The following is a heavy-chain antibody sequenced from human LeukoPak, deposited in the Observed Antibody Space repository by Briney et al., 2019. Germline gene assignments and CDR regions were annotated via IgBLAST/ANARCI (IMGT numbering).Heavy chain of an antibody. D-gene: IGHD6-19*01. CDR3: AKDFLFSEQWLVPVGDY. V-gene: IGHV3-23*01. CDR1: GFTFSSYA. J-gene: IGHJ4*02. Sequence: GGSLRLSCAATGFTFSSYAMSWVRQAPGKGLEWVSAISGSGGSTYYAGSVKGRFTISRDNSKNPLYLQMNSLRAEDTAVYYCAKDFLFSEQWLVPVGDYWGQGTLVTVSS. CDR2: ISGSGGST.